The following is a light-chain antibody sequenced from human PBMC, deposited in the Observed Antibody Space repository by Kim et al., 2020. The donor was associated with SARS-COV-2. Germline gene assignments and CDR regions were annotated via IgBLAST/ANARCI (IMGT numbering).Light chain of an antibody. Sequence: SASVRDRVTITCRASQTISTWLAWYQQKTGKAPKLLIYRASGLEGGVPSRFSGSGSGTEFTLTISSLQPEDFAIYYCQQYSNYPYTFGQGTKLEI. J-gene: IGKJ2*01. CDR2: RAS. CDR1: QTISTW. V-gene: IGKV1-5*03. CDR3: QQYSNYPYT.